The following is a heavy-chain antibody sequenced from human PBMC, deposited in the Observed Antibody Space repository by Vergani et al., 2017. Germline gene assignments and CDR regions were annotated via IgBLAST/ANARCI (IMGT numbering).Heavy chain of an antibody. V-gene: IGHV3-30*18. J-gene: IGHJ4*02. CDR2: ISYDGSNK. CDR3: AKLEGYYYDFWRAPVEAWGFDY. CDR1: GFTFSSYG. Sequence: QVQLVESGGGVVQPGRSLRLSCAASGFTFSSYGMHWVRQAPGKGLEWVAVISYDGSNKYYADSVKGRFTISRDNSKNTLYLQMNSLRAEDTAVYYCAKLEGYYYDFWRAPVEAWGFDYWGQGTLVTVSS. D-gene: IGHD3-3*01.